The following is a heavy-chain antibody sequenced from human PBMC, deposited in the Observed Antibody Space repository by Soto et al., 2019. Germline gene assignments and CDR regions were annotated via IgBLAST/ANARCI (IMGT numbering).Heavy chain of an antibody. CDR2: IRGSGGTT. V-gene: IGHV3-23*01. CDR3: AKDRHYGSGTYSDSYLDY. D-gene: IGHD3-10*01. Sequence: EVQLLESGGGLVQPGGSLRLSCGGSGFTFNSYAMTWVRQAPGKGLEWVSAIRGSGGTTYYANSVKGRFTISRDQSKDTLYLQMNSLRDEDAAIYYCAKDRHYGSGTYSDSYLDYWGQGTLATVS. CDR1: GFTFNSYA. J-gene: IGHJ4*02.